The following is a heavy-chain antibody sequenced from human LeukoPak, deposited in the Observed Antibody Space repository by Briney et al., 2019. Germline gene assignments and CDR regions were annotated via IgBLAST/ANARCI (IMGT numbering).Heavy chain of an antibody. CDR1: GYSFTSYW. CDR3: ARLPTRFLEWLSWYYFDY. CDR2: IHPGDSDN. V-gene: IGHV5-51*01. D-gene: IGHD3-3*01. Sequence: GESLKISCKGSGYSFTSYWIGWVRQMPGKGLEWMGIIHPGDSDNRYNPSFQGQVTISADKSISTAYLQWSSLKASDTAMYYCARLPTRFLEWLSWYYFDYWGQGTLVTVSS. J-gene: IGHJ4*02.